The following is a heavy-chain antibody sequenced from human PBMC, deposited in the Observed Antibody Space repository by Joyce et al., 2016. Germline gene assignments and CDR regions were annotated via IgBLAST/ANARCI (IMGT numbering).Heavy chain of an antibody. Sequence: QVQLVESGGGVVHPGKSLTLTCEVSGFSFTSYGMHWVRQAPGRGLEGVAVISYDASHRQYADSVKGRFTISRDSSNNMVFLQMSSLRPEDTALYYCAKDGAIQSSGWYGGEFDFWGQGTLVTVS. V-gene: IGHV3-30*18. J-gene: IGHJ5*01. CDR2: ISYDASHR. CDR3: AKDGAIQSSGWYGGEFDF. D-gene: IGHD6-19*01. CDR1: GFSFTSYG.